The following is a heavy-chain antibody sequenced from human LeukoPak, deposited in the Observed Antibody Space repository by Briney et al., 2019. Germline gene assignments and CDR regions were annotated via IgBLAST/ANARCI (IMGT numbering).Heavy chain of an antibody. CDR1: GGSFSSGSYY. V-gene: IGHV4-61*02. CDR2: IYNSGST. CDR3: ARGGGDWGSHQSDY. Sequence: SQTLSLTCTVSGGSFSSGSYYWSWIRQPAGKGLEWIGRIYNSGSTNYNPSLKSRVTISVDTSKNQFSLKLSSVTAADTAVYYCARGGGDWGSHQSDYWGQGTLVTVSS. D-gene: IGHD2-21*01. J-gene: IGHJ4*02.